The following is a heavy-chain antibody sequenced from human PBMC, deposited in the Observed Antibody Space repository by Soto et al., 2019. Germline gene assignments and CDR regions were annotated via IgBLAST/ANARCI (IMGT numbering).Heavy chain of an antibody. D-gene: IGHD3-10*01. V-gene: IGHV4-59*01. Sequence: SETLSLTCAVYGGSFSGYYWSWIRQPPGKGLEWIGYIYYSGSTNYNPSLKSRVTISVDTSKNQFSLKLSSVTAADTAVYYCARARYGSGSYYNSGMYYYYGMDVWGQGTTVTVSS. CDR3: ARARYGSGSYYNSGMYYYYGMDV. CDR2: IYYSGST. CDR1: GGSFSGYY. J-gene: IGHJ6*02.